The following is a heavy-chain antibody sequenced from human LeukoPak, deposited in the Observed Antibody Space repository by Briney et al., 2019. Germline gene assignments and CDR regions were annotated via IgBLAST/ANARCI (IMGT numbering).Heavy chain of an antibody. V-gene: IGHV4-30-2*01. D-gene: IGHD6-13*01. CDR3: ARDGRRSSWFDY. CDR2: IYHSGST. CDR1: GGSISSGGYY. J-gene: IGHJ4*02. Sequence: SQTLSLTCTVSGGSISSGGYYWSWIRQPPGKGLEWIGYIYHSGSTHYNPSLKSRVTISVDRSKNQFSLKLSSVTAADTAVYYCARDGRRSSWFDYWGQGTLVTVSS.